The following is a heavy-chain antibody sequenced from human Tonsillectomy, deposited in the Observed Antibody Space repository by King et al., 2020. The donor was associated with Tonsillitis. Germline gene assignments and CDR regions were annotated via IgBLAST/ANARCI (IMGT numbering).Heavy chain of an antibody. V-gene: IGHV3-7*01. D-gene: IGHD1-26*01. J-gene: IGHJ4*02. Sequence: VQLVESGGGLVQPGGSLRLSCAASGFTFSTSWMSWSRQAPGKGPEWVATINPDGSERYYVDSVKGRFTISRDNAKNSLYLQMNSLRAEDTAVYFCAKDASGAYWGQGTLVTVSS. CDR2: INPDGSER. CDR3: AKDASGAY. CDR1: GFTFSTSW.